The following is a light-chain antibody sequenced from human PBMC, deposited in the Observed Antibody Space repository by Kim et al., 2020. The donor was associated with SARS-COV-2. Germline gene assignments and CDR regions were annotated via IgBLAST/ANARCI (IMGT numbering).Light chain of an antibody. Sequence: ASVGDIVTLTCRASQDIRNDLGWFQQKQRQAPKLLIYGASTLQSWVPSRFSGSGSGTDFTLTISSLQPEDFATYYCLQDFNYPLTFGQGTKVDIK. J-gene: IGKJ1*01. CDR1: QDIRND. CDR3: LQDFNYPLT. V-gene: IGKV1-6*01. CDR2: GAS.